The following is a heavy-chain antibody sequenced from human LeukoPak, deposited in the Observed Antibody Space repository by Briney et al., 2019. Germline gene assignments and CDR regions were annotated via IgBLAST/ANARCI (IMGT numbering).Heavy chain of an antibody. V-gene: IGHV3-30*18. Sequence: GGSLRLSCAASGFTFSSYGMHWVRQAPGKGLEWVAVISYDGSNKYYADSVKGRFTTSRDNSKNTLYLQMNSLRAEDTAVYYCAKGGEWEQLPQPLDYWGQGTLVTVSS. D-gene: IGHD1-26*01. CDR2: ISYDGSNK. J-gene: IGHJ4*02. CDR3: AKGGEWEQLPQPLDY. CDR1: GFTFSSYG.